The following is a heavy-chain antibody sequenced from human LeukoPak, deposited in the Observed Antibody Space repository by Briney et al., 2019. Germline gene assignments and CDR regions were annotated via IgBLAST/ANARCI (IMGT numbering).Heavy chain of an antibody. Sequence: SETLSLTCTVSGGSISSYYWGWIRQPPGKGLEWIGYIYYSGSTNYNPSLKSRVTISVDTSKNQFSLKLSSVTAADTAVYYCARTRELRGGPDYWGQGTLVTVSS. CDR2: IYYSGST. V-gene: IGHV4-59*01. J-gene: IGHJ4*02. CDR1: GGSISSYY. D-gene: IGHD1-26*01. CDR3: ARTRELRGGPDY.